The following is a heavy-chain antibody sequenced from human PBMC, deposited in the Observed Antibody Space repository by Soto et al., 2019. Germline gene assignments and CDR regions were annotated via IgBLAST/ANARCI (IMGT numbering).Heavy chain of an antibody. CDR3: ANPGGYDSSGYYYLADL. CDR2: ISSSSSTI. Sequence: GWSLRLSCASSVFTFISYSMNWVRQAPGKGLEWVSYISSSSSTIYYADSVKGRFTISRDNAKNSLYLQMNSLRDEDTAVYYCANPGGYDSSGYYYLADLWGRGTLVTVSS. D-gene: IGHD3-22*01. V-gene: IGHV3-48*02. CDR1: VFTFISYS. J-gene: IGHJ2*01.